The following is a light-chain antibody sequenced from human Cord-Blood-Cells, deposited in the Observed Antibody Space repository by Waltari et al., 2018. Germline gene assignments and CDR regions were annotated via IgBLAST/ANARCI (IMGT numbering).Light chain of an antibody. CDR3: CSYAGSSTYV. CDR1: SSDVGSYNL. V-gene: IGLV2-23*01. Sequence: QSALPQPASVSGSPGQSITIPCTGTSSDVGSYNLVSWYQQHPGKAPKRMIYEGSKRSSGVSNRFSGSKSGNTASLTISGLQAEDEADYYCCSYAGSSTYVFGTGTKVTVL. CDR2: EGS. J-gene: IGLJ1*01.